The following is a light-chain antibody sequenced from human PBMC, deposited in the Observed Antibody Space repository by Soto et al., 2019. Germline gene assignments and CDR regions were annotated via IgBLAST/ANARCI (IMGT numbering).Light chain of an antibody. CDR1: SSDVGSYNL. J-gene: IGLJ1*01. Sequence: QSVLTQPASVSGSPGQSITISWTGTSSDVGSYNLVSWYQHHPGKAPKLMIFEVSKRPSGVSNRFSGPKSGNTASLTISGLQAEDEAEYYCCSYAGTYVFGTGTKVTAL. V-gene: IGLV2-23*02. CDR2: EVS. CDR3: CSYAGTYV.